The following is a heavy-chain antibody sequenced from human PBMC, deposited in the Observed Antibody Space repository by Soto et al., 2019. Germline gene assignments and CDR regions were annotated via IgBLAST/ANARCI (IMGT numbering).Heavy chain of an antibody. CDR2: ISYDGSLQ. D-gene: IGHD3-10*01. J-gene: IGHJ5*02. V-gene: IGHV3-30*03. CDR1: GFAFSSYG. CDR3: VSDRGYGQASVPSS. Sequence: QAQLVESGGGVVQPGRSLRLSCAASGFAFSSYGMHWVRQAPGTGLEWVAVISYDGSLQHYADSVKGRFTISRDNSKNMVLLQISSLRAEDTAVYYCVSDRGYGQASVPSSWGQGTLVSVSS.